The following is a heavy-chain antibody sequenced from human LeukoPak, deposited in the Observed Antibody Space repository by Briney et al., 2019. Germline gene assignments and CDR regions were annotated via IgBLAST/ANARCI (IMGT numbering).Heavy chain of an antibody. CDR1: GGSISGYY. CDR2: IYSSGSI. J-gene: IGHJ2*01. D-gene: IGHD3-9*01. Sequence: SETLSLTCSVSGGSISGYYWTWIRQPPGQTLEWIGYIYSSGSINYNPSLQSRVTMSVDTSKNQFSLKLSSVTAADTAVYYCARRGYDILTGYSEYWYFDLWGRGTLVTVSS. V-gene: IGHV4-4*09. CDR3: ARRGYDILTGYSEYWYFDL.